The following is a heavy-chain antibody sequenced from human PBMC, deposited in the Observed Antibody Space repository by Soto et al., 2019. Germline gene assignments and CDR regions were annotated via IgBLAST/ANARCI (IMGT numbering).Heavy chain of an antibody. D-gene: IGHD6-25*01. CDR3: ARGACQSGANPLNWFDP. Sequence: QVQLLQSGAEVKKPGASVKVSCRASNYAFTSYGIMCVRQAPGQGLEWIGWISAGKGNTNYAQRFQDRITFTTDTSPSTAYMDLSSLRSYDTAIYYCARGACQSGANPLNWFDPWGQVTLVIVSS. V-gene: IGHV1-18*01. CDR2: ISAGKGNT. J-gene: IGHJ5*02. CDR1: NYAFTSYG.